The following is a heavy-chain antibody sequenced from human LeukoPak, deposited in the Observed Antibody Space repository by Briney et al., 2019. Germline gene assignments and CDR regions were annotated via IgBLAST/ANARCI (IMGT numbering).Heavy chain of an antibody. CDR1: GDSVSSNSAA. V-gene: IGHV6-1*01. Sequence: SQTLSLTCAISGDSVSSNSAAWNWIRQSPLRGLEWLGRTYYRSKWGNDYAVSVKSRITINPDTSKNLFSLQLNSVTPEDTAVYYCARERLQLGAFDIWGPGTMVTVSS. CDR2: TYYRSKWGN. D-gene: IGHD5-24*01. J-gene: IGHJ3*02. CDR3: ARERLQLGAFDI.